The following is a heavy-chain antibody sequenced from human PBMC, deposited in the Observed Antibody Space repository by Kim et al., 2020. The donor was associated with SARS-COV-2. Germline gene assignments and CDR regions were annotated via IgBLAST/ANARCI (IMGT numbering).Heavy chain of an antibody. Sequence: GGSLRLSCAASGFTFSSYSMNWVRQAPGKGLEWVSSISSSRSYKYYADSVKGRFTISRDNAKNSLYLQMNSLRAEDTAVYYCAREGNYWSGGSCYGMDVWGQGTTVTVSS. CDR3: AREGNYWSGGSCYGMDV. J-gene: IGHJ6*02. V-gene: IGHV3-21*01. CDR1: GFTFSSYS. CDR2: ISSSRSYK. D-gene: IGHD2-15*01.